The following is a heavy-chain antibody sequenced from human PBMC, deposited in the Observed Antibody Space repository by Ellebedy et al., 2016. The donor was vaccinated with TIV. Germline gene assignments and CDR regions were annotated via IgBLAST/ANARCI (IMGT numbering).Heavy chain of an antibody. D-gene: IGHD6-19*01. CDR1: GFTVGNNY. V-gene: IGHV3-66*01. CDR2: IYSVGST. J-gene: IGHJ4*02. Sequence: GESLKISCAASGFTVGNNYMSWVRQAPGKGLEWVALIYSVGSTDYADSVRGRFTVSRDNSKNTLYLQMNSLKAEDTAVNYCAKRSVTVADTGLLYWGQGTLVTVSS. CDR3: AKRSVTVADTGLLY.